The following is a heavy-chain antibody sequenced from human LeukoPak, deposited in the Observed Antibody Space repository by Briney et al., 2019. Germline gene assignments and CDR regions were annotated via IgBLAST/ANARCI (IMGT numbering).Heavy chain of an antibody. Sequence: HPGASLRLSCAASGFTFSNYAMSWVRQAPGKGLEWVSAITGSGGNTYYADSVKGRFTISRDNSKNTVFLQMNSLRAEDTAVYYCAKWGDYDVLTGYYVSDYWGQGTLVTASS. CDR1: GFTFSNYA. J-gene: IGHJ4*02. CDR3: AKWGDYDVLTGYYVSDY. CDR2: ITGSGGNT. D-gene: IGHD3-9*01. V-gene: IGHV3-23*01.